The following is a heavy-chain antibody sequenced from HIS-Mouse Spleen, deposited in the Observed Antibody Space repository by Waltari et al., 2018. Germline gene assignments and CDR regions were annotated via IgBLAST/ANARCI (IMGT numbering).Heavy chain of an antibody. Sequence: QLQLQESGPGLVKPSETLSLTCTVSGGSISSSSYYWGWIRQPPGKGLEWIGSIYYSGSTYYNPSLKSRVTISVDTSKNQFSLKLSSVTAADTAVYYCARKRTASGWFDPWGQGTLVTGSS. D-gene: IGHD2-21*02. CDR2: IYYSGST. CDR3: ARKRTASGWFDP. V-gene: IGHV4-39*01. J-gene: IGHJ5*02. CDR1: GGSISSSSYY.